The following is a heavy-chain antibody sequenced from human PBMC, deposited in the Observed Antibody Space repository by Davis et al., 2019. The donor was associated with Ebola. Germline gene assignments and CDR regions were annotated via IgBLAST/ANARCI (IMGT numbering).Heavy chain of an antibody. D-gene: IGHD3-10*01. CDR1: GGTFSSYA. CDR2: IIPIVGIA. V-gene: IGHV1-69*04. J-gene: IGHJ4*02. Sequence: AASVKVSCKASGGTFSSYAISWVRQAPGQGLEWMGRIIPIVGIANYAQKFQGRVTITADKSTSTAYMELSSLRSEDTAVYYCARDLGAPSDYWGQGTLVTVSS. CDR3: ARDLGAPSDY.